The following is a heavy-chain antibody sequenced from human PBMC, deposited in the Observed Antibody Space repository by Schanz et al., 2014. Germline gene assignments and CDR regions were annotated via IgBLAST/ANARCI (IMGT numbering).Heavy chain of an antibody. J-gene: IGHJ4*02. D-gene: IGHD6-19*01. CDR3: ARCGYSSGSYDRDIAHFDY. V-gene: IGHV1-46*01. CDR1: GYTLSAYS. CDR2: VNPSVRGT. Sequence: QVQLVQSGTQVKKPGASVKVSCKASGYTLSAYSLHWVRQAPGQGLEWMEIVNPSVRGTHFAREFQGRVTVTRDTSTSTAYMELMSLRSDDAAVYYCARCGYSSGSYDRDIAHFDYWGQGTLVTVSS.